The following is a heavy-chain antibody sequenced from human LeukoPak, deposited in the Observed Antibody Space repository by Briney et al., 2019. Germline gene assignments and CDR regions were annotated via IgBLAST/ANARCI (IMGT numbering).Heavy chain of an antibody. CDR1: CYSFTSYW. CDR3: ARSPHPSSGYDR. V-gene: IGHV5-51*01. J-gene: IGHJ4*02. CDR2: IYPGDCDT. Sequence: GESLQISCKGSCYSFTSYWIGWGRPMPGKGVEGMGIIYPGDCDTRYSPSFQGQVSISADKSISTAYLQWSSLKASDTAMYYCARSPHPSSGYDRWGQGTLVTVSS. D-gene: IGHD5-12*01.